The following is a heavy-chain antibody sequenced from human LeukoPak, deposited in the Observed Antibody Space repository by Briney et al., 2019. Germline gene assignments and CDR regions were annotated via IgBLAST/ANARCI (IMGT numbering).Heavy chain of an antibody. CDR2: IYYSGST. Sequence: PSETLSLTCTVSGGSISRYYWSWIRQPPGKGLEWIGYIYYSGSTNYNPSLKSRVTISVDTSKNQFSLKLSSVTAADTAVYYCARAKGSSWYPWYYFDYWGQGTLVTVSS. D-gene: IGHD6-13*01. J-gene: IGHJ4*02. V-gene: IGHV4-59*01. CDR1: GGSISRYY. CDR3: ARAKGSSWYPWYYFDY.